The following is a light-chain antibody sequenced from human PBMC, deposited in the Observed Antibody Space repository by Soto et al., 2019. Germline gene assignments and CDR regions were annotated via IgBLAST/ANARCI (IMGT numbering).Light chain of an antibody. V-gene: IGLV2-8*01. CDR1: SSDVGGYNY. Sequence: QSALTQLPSASGSPGQSVTISCTGTSSDVGGYNYVSWYQQHPGKAPRLMIYDVIKRPSGVPDRFSGSKSGNTASLTVSGXXXXDEADYYCSSYAGSTNFVFGPGTKLTVL. CDR3: SSYAGSTNFV. CDR2: DVI. J-gene: IGLJ1*01.